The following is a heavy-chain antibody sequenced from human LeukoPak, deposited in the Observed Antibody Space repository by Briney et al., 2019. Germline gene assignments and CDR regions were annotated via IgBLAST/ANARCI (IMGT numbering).Heavy chain of an antibody. V-gene: IGHV4-59*01. CDR3: ARDDGYSTFDF. D-gene: IGHD5-24*01. CDR2: VYHSGDT. Sequence: SETLSLTCSVSGGSIGHFYWSWIRQPPGRGLGWIGNVYHSGDTKYTPSLQSRVTILVDTSQNQISLDLRSVTAADTALYYCARDDGYSTFDFWGMGTLVTVSS. CDR1: GGSIGHFY. J-gene: IGHJ4*02.